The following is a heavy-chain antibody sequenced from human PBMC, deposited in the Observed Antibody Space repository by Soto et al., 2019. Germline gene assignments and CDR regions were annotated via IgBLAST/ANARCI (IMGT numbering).Heavy chain of an antibody. J-gene: IGHJ6*02. CDR2: VHHSWGS. V-gene: IGHV4-59*08. CDR3: ARQGFGPLHGLVDV. CDR1: GGSISSYY. Sequence: QVQLQESGPGLVKPSETMSLSCTVSGGSISSYYWSWFRQSPGKRMEWIGYVHHSWGSSYNPSLQSRVAISLDTAKSQFSLKVTSVTATDTAVYYCARQGFGPLHGLVDVWGQGPKVTVSS. D-gene: IGHD3-10*01.